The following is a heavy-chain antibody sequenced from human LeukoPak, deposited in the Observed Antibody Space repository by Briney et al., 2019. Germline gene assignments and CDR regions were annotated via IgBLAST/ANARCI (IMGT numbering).Heavy chain of an antibody. D-gene: IGHD3-22*01. V-gene: IGHV1-46*01. J-gene: IGHJ4*02. CDR1: GYTFTSYY. Sequence: ASVKVSCKASGYTFTSYYMHWVRQAPGQGLEWMGIINPSGGSTSYAQKFQGRVTMTRDKSTSTVYMELSSLRSEDTAVYYCARSFTYYYDSSGYSAPNDYWGQGTLVTVSS. CDR3: ARSFTYYYDSSGYSAPNDY. CDR2: INPSGGST.